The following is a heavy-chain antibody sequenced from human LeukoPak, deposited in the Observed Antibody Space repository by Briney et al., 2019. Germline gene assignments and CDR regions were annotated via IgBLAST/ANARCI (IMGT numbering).Heavy chain of an antibody. CDR1: GYSFTSYW. CDR3: ARSLPCGGSCYSGFDY. J-gene: IGHJ4*02. CDR2: IYPGDSDT. V-gene: IGHV5-51*01. D-gene: IGHD2-15*01. Sequence: GESLKISCKGSGYSFTSYWIGWVRQMPGKGLEWMGIIYPGDSDTRYSPSFQGQVTISADKSISTAYLQWCSLKASDTAMYYCARSLPCGGSCYSGFDYWGQGTLVTVSS.